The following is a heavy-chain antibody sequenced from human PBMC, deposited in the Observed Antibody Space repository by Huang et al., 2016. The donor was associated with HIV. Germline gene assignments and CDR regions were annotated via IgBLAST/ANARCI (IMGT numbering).Heavy chain of an antibody. CDR1: GGSISSHY. CDR3: ARDTSMAKFDF. Sequence: RLQESGPGLVKTSETLSLTCTVSGGSISSHYWTWILQPPGKGLQWIVNSYYSGRTDYNPTLKSRVTGSDDPSKTHFSLKLESVSAADTAVYFCARDTSMAKFDFWGQGALVTVSS. D-gene: IGHD2-8*01. J-gene: IGHJ4*02. CDR2: SYYSGRT. V-gene: IGHV4-59*11.